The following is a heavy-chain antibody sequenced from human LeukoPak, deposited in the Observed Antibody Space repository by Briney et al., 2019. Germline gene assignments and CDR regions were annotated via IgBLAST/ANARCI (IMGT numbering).Heavy chain of an antibody. V-gene: IGHV1-2*04. CDR2: INPNSGGT. CDR3: ARGITMVRGASGY. CDR1: GYTFTGYY. J-gene: IGHJ4*02. Sequence: EASVKVSCKASGYTFTGYYMHWVRQAPGQGLEWMGWINPNSGGTNYAQKFQGWVTMTRDTSISTAYMELSRLRSDDTAVYYCARGITMVRGASGYWGQGALVTVSS. D-gene: IGHD3-10*01.